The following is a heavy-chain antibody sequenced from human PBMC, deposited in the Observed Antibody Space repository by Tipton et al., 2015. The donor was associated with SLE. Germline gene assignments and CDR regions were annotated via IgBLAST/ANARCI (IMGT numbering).Heavy chain of an antibody. D-gene: IGHD6-13*01. Sequence: SLRLSCAASGFTFDDYAMHWVRQVPGKGLEWLSGLSWDSGSVGYADSVKGRFTISRDNAKNSLYLQMNSLRAEDTALYYCAKDMRSSSVATPSYFDYRGQGDLVTVSS. J-gene: IGHJ4*02. CDR1: GFTFDDYA. V-gene: IGHV3-9*01. CDR3: AKDMRSSSVATPSYFDY. CDR2: LSWDSGSV.